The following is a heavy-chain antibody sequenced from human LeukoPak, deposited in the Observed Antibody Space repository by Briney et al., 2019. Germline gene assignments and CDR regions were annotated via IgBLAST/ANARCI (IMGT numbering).Heavy chain of an antibody. CDR2: ISSSSSYI. CDR3: ARAALVGATRYWYFDL. D-gene: IGHD1-26*01. V-gene: IGHV3-21*01. Sequence: GGSLRLSCAASGFTVGNNYMNWVRQAPGKGLEWVSSISSSSSYIYYADSVKGRFTISRDNAKNSLYLQMNSLRAEDTAVYYCARAALVGATRYWYFDLWGRGTLVTVSS. J-gene: IGHJ2*01. CDR1: GFTVGNNY.